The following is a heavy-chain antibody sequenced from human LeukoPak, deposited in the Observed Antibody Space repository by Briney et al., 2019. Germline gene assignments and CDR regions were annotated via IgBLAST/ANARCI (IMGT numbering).Heavy chain of an antibody. D-gene: IGHD2-2*02. J-gene: IGHJ3*02. Sequence: SVKVSCTASGYTFTGYYMHWVRQAPGQGLEWMGGIIPIFGTANYAQKFQGRVTITTDESTSTAYMELSSLRSEDTAVYYCARSIVVVPAAIPSGGAFDIWGQGTMVTVSS. CDR2: IIPIFGTA. CDR1: GYTFTGYY. V-gene: IGHV1-69*05. CDR3: ARSIVVVPAAIPSGGAFDI.